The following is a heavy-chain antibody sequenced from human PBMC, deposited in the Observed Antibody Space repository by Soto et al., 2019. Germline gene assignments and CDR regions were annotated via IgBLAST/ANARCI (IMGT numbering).Heavy chain of an antibody. J-gene: IGHJ6*02. CDR2: IYPGDSDT. CDR1: GYTFTKYW. V-gene: IGHV5-51*01. CDR3: ARPPDYYSGLDV. Sequence: GESPKISGEGCGYTFTKYWMAWVRQMPGKGLEWMGIIYPGDSDTRYSPSFQGQVTISADKSLSTAYLQWSSLKASDSAIYYCARPPDYYSGLDVWGQGTTVTVSS.